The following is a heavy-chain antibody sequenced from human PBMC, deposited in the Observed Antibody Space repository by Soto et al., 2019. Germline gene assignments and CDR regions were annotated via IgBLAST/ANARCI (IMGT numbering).Heavy chain of an antibody. V-gene: IGHV4-59*01. CDR2: IYYSGST. D-gene: IGHD6-13*01. CDR1: GGSISSYY. Sequence: SETLSLTCTVSGGSISSYYWSWIRQPPGKGLEWIGYIYYSGSTNYNPSLKSRVTISVDTSKNQFSLKLSSVTAADTAVYYCAIWGSQQTRYSSSTWYFDYWGQGTLVTVSS. CDR3: AIWGSQQTRYSSSTWYFDY. J-gene: IGHJ4*02.